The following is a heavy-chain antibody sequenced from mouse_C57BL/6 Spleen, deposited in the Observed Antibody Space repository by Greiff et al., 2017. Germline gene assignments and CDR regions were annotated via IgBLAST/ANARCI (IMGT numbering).Heavy chain of an antibody. CDR1: GFNIKDYY. Sequence: VQLQQSGAELVRPGASVKLSCTASGFNIKDYYMHWVKQRPEQGLEWIGRIDPEDGDTEYAPKFQGKATMTADTSSNTAYLQLSSLTSEDTAVYYCTRSYYGSSWYFDVWGTGTTVTVSS. V-gene: IGHV14-1*01. CDR3: TRSYYGSSWYFDV. CDR2: IDPEDGDT. J-gene: IGHJ1*03. D-gene: IGHD1-1*01.